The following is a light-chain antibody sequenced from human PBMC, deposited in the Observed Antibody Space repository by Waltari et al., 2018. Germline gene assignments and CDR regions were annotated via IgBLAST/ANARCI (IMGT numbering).Light chain of an antibody. CDR3: AAWDDSLNGLWL. V-gene: IGLV1-44*01. CDR1: SSNIGKNI. CDR2: SND. J-gene: IGLJ3*02. Sequence: QSVLTQPPSASGTPGQRVTISCSGSSSNIGKNIVNWYQQLPGTAPKLLIHSNDQRPSGVPDRFSGSKSGTSASLAISGLQSEDEADYYCAAWDDSLNGLWLFGGGTKLTVL.